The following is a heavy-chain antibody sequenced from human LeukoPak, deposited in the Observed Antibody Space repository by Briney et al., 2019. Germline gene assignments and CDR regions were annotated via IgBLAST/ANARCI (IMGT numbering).Heavy chain of an antibody. CDR1: GGSISSGSYY. J-gene: IGHJ4*02. D-gene: IGHD3-22*01. CDR3: ARGSVMDDSGGYYTNLPFDY. Sequence: SETLSLTCTVSGGSISSGSYYWSWIRQPAGKGLEWIGRIYTSGSTNYNPSLKSRVTISVDTSKNQFSLKLSSVTAADTAVYYCARGSVMDDSGGYYTNLPFDYWGQGTLVTVSS. V-gene: IGHV4-61*02. CDR2: IYTSGST.